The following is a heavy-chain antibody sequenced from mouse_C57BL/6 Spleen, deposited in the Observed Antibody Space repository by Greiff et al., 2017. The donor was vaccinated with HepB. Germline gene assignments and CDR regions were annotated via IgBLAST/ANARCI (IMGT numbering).Heavy chain of an antibody. D-gene: IGHD3-3*01. V-gene: IGHV1-15*01. J-gene: IGHJ1*03. CDR1: GYTFTDYD. CDR3: TRRDPYFDV. CDR2: IDPETGGT. Sequence: QVQLQQSGAELVRPGASVTLSCKASGYTFTDYDMHWVKQTPVHGLGWIGAIDPETGGTAYNQKFKGKAILTADKSSSTAYMELRSLTSEDSAVYYCTRRDPYFDVWGTGTTVTVSS.